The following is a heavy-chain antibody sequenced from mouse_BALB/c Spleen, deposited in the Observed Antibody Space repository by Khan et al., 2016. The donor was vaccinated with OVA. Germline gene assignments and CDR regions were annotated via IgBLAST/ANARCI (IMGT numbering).Heavy chain of an antibody. J-gene: IGHJ3*01. CDR3: GRGGKCAY. CDR2: ISTNYGDA. D-gene: IGHD1-3*01. V-gene: IGHV1S137*01. Sequence: QVQLKESGAELVRPGVSVKISCKASGYTFTDYAMHWVKQRHAKSLEWIGVISTNYGDADYNQKFQGKASMTVDRSSSPVYMDLARVTSEDSAISYSGRGGKCAYWGQGTLVTVSA. CDR1: GYTFTDYA.